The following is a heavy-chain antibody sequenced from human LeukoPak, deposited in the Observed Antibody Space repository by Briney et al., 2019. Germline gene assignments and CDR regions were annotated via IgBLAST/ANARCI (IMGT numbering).Heavy chain of an antibody. J-gene: IGHJ3*02. V-gene: IGHV3-53*01. CDR1: GFTVSSNY. CDR2: IYSGGST. D-gene: IGHD3-22*01. Sequence: GGSLRLSCAASGFTVSSNYMSWVRQAPGKGLEWVSVIYSGGSTYYADSVKGRFTISRDNSKNTLYLQMNSLRAEDTAVYYCARDQYYDSSGYYYERAFDIWGQGTMVTVSS. CDR3: ARDQYYDSSGYYYERAFDI.